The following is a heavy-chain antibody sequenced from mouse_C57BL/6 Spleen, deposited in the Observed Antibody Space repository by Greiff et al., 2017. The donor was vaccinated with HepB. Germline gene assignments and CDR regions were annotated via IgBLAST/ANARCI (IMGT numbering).Heavy chain of an antibody. D-gene: IGHD1-1*01. Sequence: QVQLKESGPELVKPGASVKISCKASGYAFSSSWMNWVKQRPGKGLEWIGRIYPGDGDTNYNGKFKGKATLTADKSSSTAYMQLSSLTSEDSAVYFCARSEDYYGSSSYYFDYWGQGTTLTVSS. J-gene: IGHJ2*01. V-gene: IGHV1-82*01. CDR3: ARSEDYYGSSSYYFDY. CDR1: GYAFSSSW. CDR2: IYPGDGDT.